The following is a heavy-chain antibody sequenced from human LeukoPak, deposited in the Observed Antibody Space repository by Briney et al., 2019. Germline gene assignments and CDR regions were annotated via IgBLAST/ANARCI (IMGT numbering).Heavy chain of an antibody. D-gene: IGHD3-22*01. CDR3: ARVDSSGYADY. V-gene: IGHV1-69*02. CDR2: IIPILGIA. J-gene: IGHJ4*02. CDR1: GGTFSSYT. Sequence: SSVKVSCKASGGTFSSYTISWVRQAPGQGLEWMGRIIPILGIANYAQKFQGRVTITADKSTSTAYMELSSLRSEDTAVYYSARVDSSGYADYWGQGTLVTVSS.